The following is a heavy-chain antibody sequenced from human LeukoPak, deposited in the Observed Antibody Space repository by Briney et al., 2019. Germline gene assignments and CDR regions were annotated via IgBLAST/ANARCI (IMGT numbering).Heavy chain of an antibody. V-gene: IGHV3-15*07. CDR3: TTGTWIQLWLADY. J-gene: IGHJ4*02. CDR2: IKGKTDGGTT. CDR1: GFTFRSYA. D-gene: IGHD5-18*01. Sequence: PGGSLRLSCAASGFTFRSYAMNWVRQAPGKGLEWVGHIKGKTDGGTTDYAAPVQGRFTISRDDSKNTLFLQMNSLKTEDTAVYYCTTGTWIQLWLADYWGQGTLVTVSS.